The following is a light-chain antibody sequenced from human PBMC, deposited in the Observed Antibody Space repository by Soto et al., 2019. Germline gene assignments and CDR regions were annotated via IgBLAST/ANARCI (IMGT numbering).Light chain of an antibody. V-gene: IGKV3-11*01. Sequence: EIVLTQSPATLSLSPGQRATLSCRASQSVSSYLAWYQQKPGQPPRLLIYDASNRATGIPARFSGSGSGTDFSLTISSLQSEDFAVYYCQQYSDWPPTFGQGTKVDIK. CDR1: QSVSSY. CDR3: QQYSDWPPT. CDR2: DAS. J-gene: IGKJ1*01.